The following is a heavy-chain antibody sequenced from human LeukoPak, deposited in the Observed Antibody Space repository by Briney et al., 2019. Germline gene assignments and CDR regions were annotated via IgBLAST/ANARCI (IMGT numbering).Heavy chain of an antibody. Sequence: SETLSLTCTVSGGSISSGGYYWSWIRQPPGKGLEWIGYIYHSGSTYYNPSLKSRVTISVDRSKNQFSLKLSSVTAADTAVYYCASSYYDFWSGYPTIEYFQHWGQGTLVTVSS. CDR1: GGSISSGGYY. CDR2: IYHSGST. J-gene: IGHJ1*01. CDR3: ASSYYDFWSGYPTIEYFQH. D-gene: IGHD3-3*01. V-gene: IGHV4-30-2*01.